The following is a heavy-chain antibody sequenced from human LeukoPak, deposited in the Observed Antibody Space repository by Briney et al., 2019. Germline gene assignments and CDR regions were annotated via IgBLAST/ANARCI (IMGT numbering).Heavy chain of an antibody. CDR2: TSGSGGST. CDR3: ARYSGSYWDFGY. Sequence: GGSLRLSCAASGFTFFTYAMSWVRQAPGKGLEWVSTTSGSGGSTYYADSVKGRFTISRDNSKNTLYLQMNSLRAEDTAVYYCARYSGSYWDFGYWGQGTLVTVSS. V-gene: IGHV3-23*01. CDR1: GFTFFTYA. D-gene: IGHD1-26*01. J-gene: IGHJ4*02.